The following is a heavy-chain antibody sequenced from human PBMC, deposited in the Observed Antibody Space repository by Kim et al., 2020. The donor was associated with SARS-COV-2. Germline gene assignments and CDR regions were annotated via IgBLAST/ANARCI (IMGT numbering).Heavy chain of an antibody. CDR3: ARGRWGGRRYFDY. CDR1: GGTFSSYA. D-gene: IGHD1-26*01. CDR2: IIPIFGTA. V-gene: IGHV1-69*13. Sequence: SVKVSCKASGGTFSSYAISWVRQAPGQGLEWMGGIIPIFGTANYAQKFQGRVTITADESTSTAYMELSSLRSEDTAVYYCARGRWGGRRYFDYWGQGTLVTVSS. J-gene: IGHJ4*02.